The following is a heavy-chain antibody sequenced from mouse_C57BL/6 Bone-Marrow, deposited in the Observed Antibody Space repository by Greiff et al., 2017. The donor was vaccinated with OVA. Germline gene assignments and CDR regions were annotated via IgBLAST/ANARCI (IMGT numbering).Heavy chain of an antibody. Sequence: EVQLVESGGGLVKPGGSLKLSCAASGFTFSDYGMHWVRQAPEKGLEWVAYISSGSSTIYYADTVKGRFTISRDNAKNTLFLQMTSLRSEDTAMYYCARGGITTVVATDYFDYWGQGTTLTVSS. J-gene: IGHJ2*01. CDR3: ARGGITTVVATDYFDY. V-gene: IGHV5-17*01. D-gene: IGHD1-1*01. CDR1: GFTFSDYG. CDR2: ISSGSSTI.